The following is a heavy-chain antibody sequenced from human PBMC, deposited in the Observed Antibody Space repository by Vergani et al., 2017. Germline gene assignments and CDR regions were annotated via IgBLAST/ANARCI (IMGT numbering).Heavy chain of an antibody. CDR3: ARAPSSLLYRAGYFQH. Sequence: QVQLVESGGGVVQPGRSLRLSCAASGFTFRSYAMHWVRQAPGKGLEWVAVISYDGSNKYYADSVKGRFTISRDNSKNTLYLQMNSLRAEDTAVYYCARAPSSLLYRAGYFQHWGQGTLVTVSS. J-gene: IGHJ1*01. CDR1: GFTFRSYA. V-gene: IGHV3-30-3*01. D-gene: IGHD2-2*02. CDR2: ISYDGSNK.